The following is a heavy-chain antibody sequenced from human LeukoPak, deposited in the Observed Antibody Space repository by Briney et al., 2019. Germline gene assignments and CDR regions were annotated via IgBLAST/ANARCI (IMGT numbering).Heavy chain of an antibody. CDR3: ARGPVPAANNWFDP. CDR2: INPSGGST. Sequence: ASVKVSCKASGGTFSSYAISWVRQAPGQGLEWMGIINPSGGSTSYAQKFQGRVTMTRDMSTSTVYMELSSLRSEDTAVYYCARGPVPAANNWFDPWGQGTLVTVSS. CDR1: GGTFSSYA. V-gene: IGHV1-46*01. D-gene: IGHD2-2*01. J-gene: IGHJ5*02.